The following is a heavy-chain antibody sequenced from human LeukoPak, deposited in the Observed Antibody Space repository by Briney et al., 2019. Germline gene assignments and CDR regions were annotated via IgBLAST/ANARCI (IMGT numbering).Heavy chain of an antibody. D-gene: IGHD3-10*01. J-gene: IGHJ4*02. V-gene: IGHV3-30*02. Sequence: GGSLRLSCAASGFTFSSYGMSWVRQAPGKGLEWVAFIRYDGSNKYYADSVKGRFTISRDNAKNSLYLQMNSLRAEDTAVYYCAKDHSNALLRFGEVIRKTRDGYFDYWGREPWSQSPQ. CDR3: AKDHSNALLRFGEVIRKTRDGYFDY. CDR2: IRYDGSNK. CDR1: GFTFSSYG.